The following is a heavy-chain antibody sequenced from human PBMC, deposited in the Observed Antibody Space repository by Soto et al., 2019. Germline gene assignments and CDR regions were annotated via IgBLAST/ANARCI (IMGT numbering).Heavy chain of an antibody. CDR3: ARDPPPPDY. V-gene: IGHV1-69*13. Sequence: ASVKVSCKASGYTFTRSGISWVRQAPGQGLEWMGGIITIFGTANYAQKFQGRVTITADESTSTAYMELSSLRSDDTAVYYCARDPPPPDYWGQGTLVTVSS. J-gene: IGHJ4*02. CDR1: GYTFTRSG. CDR2: IITIFGTA.